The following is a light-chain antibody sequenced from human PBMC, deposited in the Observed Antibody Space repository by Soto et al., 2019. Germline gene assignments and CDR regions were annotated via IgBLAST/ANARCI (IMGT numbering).Light chain of an antibody. CDR3: QQSSSFPLT. J-gene: IGKJ3*01. Sequence: DIQMTQSPSFVSASVGDRVTITCRASQGISNWLAWYQQKPGKAPKLLIYATSNLQGGVPSRFSGSGSGTDFTRTIGSLQPEDSATYYCQQSSSFPLTFGPGTKVDIK. V-gene: IGKV1-12*01. CDR2: ATS. CDR1: QGISNW.